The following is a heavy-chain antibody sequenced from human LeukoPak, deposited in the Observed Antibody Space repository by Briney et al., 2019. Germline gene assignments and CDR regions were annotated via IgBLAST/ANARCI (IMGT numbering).Heavy chain of an antibody. V-gene: IGHV3-7*03. CDR1: GFSFSSFW. CDR3: TRGGSSYYAGWSDP. CDR2: IKQHASEK. Sequence: GGSLRLSCVAPGFSFSSFWMTWVRQAPGKGLEWVASIKQHASEKHYVDSVKGRFTISRDDARNSVSLHMSSLRDDDTALYYCTRGGSSYYAGWSDPWGQGSLVTVSS. J-gene: IGHJ5*02. D-gene: IGHD3-10*01.